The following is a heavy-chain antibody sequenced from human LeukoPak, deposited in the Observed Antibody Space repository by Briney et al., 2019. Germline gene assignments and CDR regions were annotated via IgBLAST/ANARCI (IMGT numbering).Heavy chain of an antibody. CDR2: ISYDGSNK. D-gene: IGHD1-26*01. CDR3: ARDKGGSYHADAFDI. V-gene: IGHV3-30-3*01. CDR1: GFTFSSYA. J-gene: IGHJ3*02. Sequence: PGGSLRLSCAASGFTFSSYAMHWVRQAPGKGLEWVAVISYDGSNKYYADSVKGRFTISRDNSKNTLYLQMNSLRAEDTAVYYCARDKGGSYHADAFDIWGQGTMVTVSS.